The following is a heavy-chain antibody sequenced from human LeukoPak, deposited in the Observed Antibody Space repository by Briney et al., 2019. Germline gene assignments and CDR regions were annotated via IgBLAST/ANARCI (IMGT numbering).Heavy chain of an antibody. J-gene: IGHJ5*02. V-gene: IGHV4-30-4*01. Sequence: SETLSLTCTVSGGSISSGDYYWSWIRQPPGKGLEWIGYIYYSGSTYYNPSLKSRVTISVDTSKNQFFLKLSSVTAADTAVYYCASTIVVDLGFDPWGQGTLVTVSS. D-gene: IGHD2-2*01. CDR2: IYYSGST. CDR1: GGSISSGDYY. CDR3: ASTIVVDLGFDP.